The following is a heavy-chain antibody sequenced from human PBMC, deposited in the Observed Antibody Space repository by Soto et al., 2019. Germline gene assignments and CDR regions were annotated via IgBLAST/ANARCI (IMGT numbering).Heavy chain of an antibody. D-gene: IGHD5-12*01. J-gene: IGHJ4*02. CDR3: ARSRDGYNLNPIDQ. V-gene: IGHV4-59*01. Sequence: QVQLQVSGPGLVKPSATLSLSCTVSTGSSDSFYWSWIRQPPGKGLEWIGYFFYTGSTNHNPSLKGRVTISLDMSSSQFSLSLTSVTAADTPMYYCARSRDGYNLNPIDQWGQGLLVTVSS. CDR2: FFYTGST. CDR1: TGSSDSFY.